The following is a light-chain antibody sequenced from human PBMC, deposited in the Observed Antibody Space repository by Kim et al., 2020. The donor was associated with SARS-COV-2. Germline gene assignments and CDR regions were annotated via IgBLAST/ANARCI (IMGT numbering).Light chain of an antibody. V-gene: IGLV3-1*01. Sequence: VSPDKAASNSCSDDKLGDKYACENQQKPSQPPVLINYQDSKRPSGIPERFSGSNSGNTATLTISGTQAMDEADYYCQAWDSSTVVFGGGTQLTVL. J-gene: IGLJ2*01. CDR1: KLGDKY. CDR3: QAWDSSTVV. CDR2: QDS.